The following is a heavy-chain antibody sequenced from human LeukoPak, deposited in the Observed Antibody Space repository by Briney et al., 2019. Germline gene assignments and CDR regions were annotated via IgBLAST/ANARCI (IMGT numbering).Heavy chain of an antibody. CDR1: GLTVSSNY. J-gene: IGHJ4*02. CDR3: AREHPYYYDSSGTALMAEIKYYFDY. V-gene: IGHV3-66*01. CDR2: IYSGGST. Sequence: GGSLRLSCAASGLTVSSNYMNWVRQAPGKGLEWVSVIYSGGSTYYADSVKGRFTISRDNAKNSLYLQMNSLRAEDTGVYYCAREHPYYYDSSGTALMAEIKYYFDYWGQGTLVTVSS. D-gene: IGHD3-22*01.